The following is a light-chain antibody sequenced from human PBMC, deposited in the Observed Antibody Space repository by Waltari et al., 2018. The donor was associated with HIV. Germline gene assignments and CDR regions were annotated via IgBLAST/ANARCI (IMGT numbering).Light chain of an antibody. CDR3: QQHDNWPPLT. CDR1: HSVRSN. CDR2: GAS. Sequence: EIVLTQSPATLSLSPGETATLSCRASHSVRSNLAWYQQKPGQAPRLLIYGASTRAAGIPARFSGSGSGTDFTLTISSLESEDFAVYYCQQHDNWPPLTFGGGTKVEIK. J-gene: IGKJ4*01. V-gene: IGKV3-15*01.